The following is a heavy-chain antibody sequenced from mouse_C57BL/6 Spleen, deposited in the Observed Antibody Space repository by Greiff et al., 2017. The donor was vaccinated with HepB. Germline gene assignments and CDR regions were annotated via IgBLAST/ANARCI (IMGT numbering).Heavy chain of an antibody. V-gene: IGHV1-15*01. CDR2: IDPETGGT. Sequence: QVQLQQSGAELVRPGASVTLSCKASGYTFTDYEMHWVKQTPVHGLEWIGAIDPETGGTAYNQKFKGKAILTADKSSSTAYMELRSLTSEDSAVYYCTRHRLSLAWFAYWGQGTLVTVSA. D-gene: IGHD6-2*01. J-gene: IGHJ3*01. CDR1: GYTFTDYE. CDR3: TRHRLSLAWFAY.